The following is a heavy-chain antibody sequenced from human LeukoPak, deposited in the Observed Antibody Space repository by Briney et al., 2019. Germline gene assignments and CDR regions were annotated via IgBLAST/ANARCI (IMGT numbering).Heavy chain of an antibody. CDR3: AKDLVATGRYFDY. CDR1: GFTFRNYG. CDR2: IRYHGNDK. Sequence: GGSLRLSCAASGFTFRNYGMHWVRQAPGQGLQWVAFIRYHGNDKCYADSVKGRFTVSRDNSESTLYLQMNSLRTEDTAVYYCAKDLVATGRYFDYWGQGTPVTVSS. D-gene: IGHD5-12*01. J-gene: IGHJ4*02. V-gene: IGHV3-30*02.